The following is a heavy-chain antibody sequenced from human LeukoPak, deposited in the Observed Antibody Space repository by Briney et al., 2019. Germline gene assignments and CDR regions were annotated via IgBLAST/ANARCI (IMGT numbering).Heavy chain of an antibody. D-gene: IGHD6-13*01. J-gene: IGHJ4*02. V-gene: IGHV3-9*01. CDR3: AKDVYSSSWYGPNYFDY. CDR2: ISWNSGSI. Sequence: PGRSLRLSCAASGFTFDDYAMPWVRQAPGKGLEWVSGISWNSGSIGYADSVKGRFTISRDNAKNSLYLQINSLRAEDTALYYCAKDVYSSSWYGPNYFDYWGQGTLVTVPS. CDR1: GFTFDDYA.